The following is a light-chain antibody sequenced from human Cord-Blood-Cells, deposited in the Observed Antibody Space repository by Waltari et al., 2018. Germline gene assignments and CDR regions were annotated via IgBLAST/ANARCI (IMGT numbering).Light chain of an antibody. CDR3: QQRSNWLT. J-gene: IGKJ4*01. V-gene: IGKV3-11*01. CDR2: DAS. Sequence: EIVLTQSPATLSLSPGERATLSCRASQSVSSYLAWYQQKPGQAPRLLIYDASNRDTGIPARFSGSGSVTDFTLTISRLEPEDCAVYYCQQRSNWLTVGGGTKVEIK. CDR1: QSVSSY.